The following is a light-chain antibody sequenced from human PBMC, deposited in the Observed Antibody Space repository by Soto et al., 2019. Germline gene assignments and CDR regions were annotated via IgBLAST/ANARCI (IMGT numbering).Light chain of an antibody. CDR1: QSVSNN. CDR3: QQYLDWPRT. J-gene: IGKJ1*01. Sequence: EIVLTQSPGTLSLSPGERATLSCRASQSVSNNYLAWYQQKPGQAPRLLIYGASNRATGVPDRFSGSGSGTVFTLTIRSLQSDDFAVYYCQQYLDWPRTFGQGTKVDIK. V-gene: IGKV3-15*01. CDR2: GAS.